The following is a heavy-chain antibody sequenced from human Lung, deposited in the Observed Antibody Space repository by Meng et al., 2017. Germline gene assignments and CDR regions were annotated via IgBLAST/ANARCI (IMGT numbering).Heavy chain of an antibody. J-gene: IGHJ4*02. Sequence: QVQPVQPGTEVKKPGASVKVCCKASDYTFTGYGVSWVRQAPGQGLEWMAWLGAHDGDTSHAPKFQGRVTVSADRPTATAYMELRSLRSDDTAVYYCARGTPGRSYSDYWGQGTLVTVSS. V-gene: IGHV1-18*01. D-gene: IGHD3-10*01. CDR3: ARGTPGRSYSDY. CDR1: DYTFTGYG. CDR2: LGAHDGDT.